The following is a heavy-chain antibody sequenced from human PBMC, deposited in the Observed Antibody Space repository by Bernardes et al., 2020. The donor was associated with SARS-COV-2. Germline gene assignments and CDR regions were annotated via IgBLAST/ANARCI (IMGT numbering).Heavy chain of an antibody. V-gene: IGHV1-2*02. D-gene: IGHD3-3*01. Sequence: ASVKVSCKASGYTFTGYYMHWVRQAPGQGLEWMGWINPNSGGTNYAQKFQGRVTMTRDTSISTAYMELSRLRSDDTAVYYCARVTERITIFGVVITHPQDGMDVWGQGTTVTVSS. J-gene: IGHJ6*02. CDR3: ARVTERITIFGVVITHPQDGMDV. CDR1: GYTFTGYY. CDR2: INPNSGGT.